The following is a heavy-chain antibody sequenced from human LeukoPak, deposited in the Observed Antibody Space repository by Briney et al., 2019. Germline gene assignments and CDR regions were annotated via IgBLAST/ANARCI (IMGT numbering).Heavy chain of an antibody. D-gene: IGHD1-20*01. J-gene: IGHJ4*02. CDR2: ISWNSGSI. CDR3: AKDPSAYNWGGRYFDY. Sequence: GRSLRLSCAASGFTFDDYAMHWVRQAPGKGLEWVSGISWNSGSIGYADSVKGRFTISRDNAKNSLYLQMNSLRAEDTALYYCAKDPSAYNWGGRYFDYWGQGTLVTVSS. V-gene: IGHV3-9*01. CDR1: GFTFDDYA.